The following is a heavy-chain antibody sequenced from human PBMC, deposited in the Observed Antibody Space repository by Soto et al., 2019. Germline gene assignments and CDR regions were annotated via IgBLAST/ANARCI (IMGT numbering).Heavy chain of an antibody. CDR3: AKDLSVSGNYYYYYGMDV. CDR2: ISGSGGST. V-gene: IGHV3-23*01. CDR1: GFTFSSYA. J-gene: IGHJ6*02. Sequence: EVQLLESGGGLVQPGGSLRLSCAASGFTFSSYAMSWVRQAPGKGLEWVSAISGSGGSTYYADSVKGRFTISSDNSKNTLYLQMNSLRAEDTAVYYCAKDLSVSGNYYYYYGMDVWGQGTTVTVSS. D-gene: IGHD3-10*01.